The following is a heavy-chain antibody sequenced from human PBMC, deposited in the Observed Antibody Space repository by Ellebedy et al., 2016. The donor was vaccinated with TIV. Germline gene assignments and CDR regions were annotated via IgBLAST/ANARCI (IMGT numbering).Heavy chain of an antibody. Sequence: GGSLRLXXAASGFTFSRYSMNWVRQAPGKGLEWVSAISGSGGDTYYADSVRGRFTISRDNAKNSLYLHMNSLRAEDTAFYYCARELGGNDYWGQGTLVTVSS. CDR1: GFTFSRYS. CDR2: ISGSGGDT. D-gene: IGHD3-10*01. CDR3: ARELGGNDY. V-gene: IGHV3-21*01. J-gene: IGHJ4*02.